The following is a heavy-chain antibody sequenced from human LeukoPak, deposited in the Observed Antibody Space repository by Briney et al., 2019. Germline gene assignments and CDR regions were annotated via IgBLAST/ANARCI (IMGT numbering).Heavy chain of an antibody. Sequence: GGSLRLSCAASGFTFSNYAMSWVRQAPGKGLEWVSSLSGSGDNTYYADSVKGRFTISRDNSKNTLYLQMNSLRVEDTAVYYCAKDLTVTTRGDALDIWGQGTMVTVSS. CDR3: AKDLTVTTRGDALDI. CDR2: LSGSGDNT. V-gene: IGHV3-23*01. D-gene: IGHD4-17*01. CDR1: GFTFSNYA. J-gene: IGHJ3*02.